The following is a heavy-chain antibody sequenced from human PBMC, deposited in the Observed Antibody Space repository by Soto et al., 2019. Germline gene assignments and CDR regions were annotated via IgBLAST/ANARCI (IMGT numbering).Heavy chain of an antibody. V-gene: IGHV1-58*01. Sequence: ASVKVSCKASGFTFTSSAVQWVRQARGQRLEWIGWIVVGSGNTNYAQKFQERVTITRDMSTSTAYMELSSLRSEDTAVYYCAAAHGVYYYDSSGYSVWGQGTLVTVSS. J-gene: IGHJ4*02. CDR1: GFTFTSSA. CDR3: AAAHGVYYYDSSGYSV. D-gene: IGHD3-22*01. CDR2: IVVGSGNT.